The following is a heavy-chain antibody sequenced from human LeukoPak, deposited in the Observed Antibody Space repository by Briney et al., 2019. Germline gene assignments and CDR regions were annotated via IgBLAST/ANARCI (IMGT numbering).Heavy chain of an antibody. CDR2: ISWDGGST. Sequence: PGGSLGLSCAASGFTFDDYAMHWVRQAPGKGLEWVSLISWDGGSTYYADSVKGRFTISRDNSKNSLYLQMNSLRAEDTALYYCAKDYLVRGVGVGMDVWGKGTTVTVSS. CDR1: GFTFDDYA. V-gene: IGHV3-43D*03. J-gene: IGHJ6*04. CDR3: AKDYLVRGVGVGMDV. D-gene: IGHD3-10*01.